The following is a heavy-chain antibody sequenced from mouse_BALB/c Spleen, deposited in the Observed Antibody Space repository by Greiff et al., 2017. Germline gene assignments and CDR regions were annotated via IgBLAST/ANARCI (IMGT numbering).Heavy chain of an antibody. CDR2: INPGSGGT. V-gene: IGHV1-54*01. J-gene: IGHJ3*01. Sequence: QVQLKQPGAELVRPGTSVKVSCKASGYAFTNYLIEWVKQRPGQGLEWIGVINPGSGGTNYNEKFKGKATLTADKSSSTAYMQLSSLTSDDSAVYFCASNYYGSSAWFAYWGQGTLVTVSA. CDR3: ASNYYGSSAWFAY. D-gene: IGHD1-1*01. CDR1: GYAFTNYL.